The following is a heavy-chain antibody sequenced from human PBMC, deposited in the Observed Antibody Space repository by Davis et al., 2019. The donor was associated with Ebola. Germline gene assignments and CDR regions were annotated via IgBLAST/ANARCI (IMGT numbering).Heavy chain of an antibody. CDR3: ARAPSSTRSP. Sequence: SLRLSCAASGFTFSSYAMHWVRQAPGKGLEYVSAISSNGGSTYYANSVKGRFTISRDNSKNTLYLQMGSLRAEDMAVYYCARAPSSTRSPWGQGTLVTVSS. J-gene: IGHJ5*02. D-gene: IGHD2-2*01. CDR2: ISSNGGST. V-gene: IGHV3-64*01. CDR1: GFTFSSYA.